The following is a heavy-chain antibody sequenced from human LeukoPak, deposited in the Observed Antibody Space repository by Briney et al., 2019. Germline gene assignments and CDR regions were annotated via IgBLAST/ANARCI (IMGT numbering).Heavy chain of an antibody. CDR2: INHSGST. J-gene: IGHJ3*02. D-gene: IGHD3-22*01. CDR3: ARGSPSQYYYDSSGYQDDAFDI. CDR1: GGSFSGYY. Sequence: PSETLSLTCAVYGGSFSGYYWSWIRQPPGKGLEWIGEINHSGSTNYNPSLKSRVTISVDTSKNQFSLKLSSVTAADTAVYYCARGSPSQYYYDSSGYQDDAFDIWGQGTMVTVSS. V-gene: IGHV4-34*01.